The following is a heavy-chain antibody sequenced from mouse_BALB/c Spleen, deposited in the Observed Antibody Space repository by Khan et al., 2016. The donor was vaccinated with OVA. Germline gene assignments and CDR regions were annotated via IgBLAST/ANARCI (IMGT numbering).Heavy chain of an antibody. V-gene: IGHV5-6*01. D-gene: IGHD2-1*01. CDR2: TTSGGSYT. CDR1: GFTFSSYG. J-gene: IGHJ3*01. CDR3: ARLGNS. Sequence: EVELVESGGDLVKPGGSLKLSCAASGFTFSSYGMSWVRQTPDKRLEWVATTTSGGSYTYYPDSVKGRFTISRDNAQNTLYLHMTSLKSEDAAMYYCARLGNSWGQGTLVTVSA.